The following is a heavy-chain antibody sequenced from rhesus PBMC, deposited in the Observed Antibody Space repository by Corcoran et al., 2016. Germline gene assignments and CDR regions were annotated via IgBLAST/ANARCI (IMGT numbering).Heavy chain of an antibody. CDR1: GGSISSNY. D-gene: IGHD5-42*01. CDR3: ARDRGYSGYSYFDY. CDR2: IYGSSGST. V-gene: IGHV4-160*01. Sequence: QVQLQESGPGLVKPSETLSLTCAVSGGSISSNYWSWIRQPPGKGLEWIGYIYGSSGSTYYHPSLKSRVTISTDTSKNQFSLKLSSVTAADTAVYYCARDRGYSGYSYFDYWGQGVLVTVSS. J-gene: IGHJ4*01.